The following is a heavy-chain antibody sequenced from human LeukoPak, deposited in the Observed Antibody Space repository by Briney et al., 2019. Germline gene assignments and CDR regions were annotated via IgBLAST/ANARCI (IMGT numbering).Heavy chain of an antibody. CDR3: AKYSNLYYYYYYYMDV. CDR1: GFTFSSYA. J-gene: IGHJ6*03. D-gene: IGHD4-11*01. CDR2: ISGSGGNT. V-gene: IGHV3-23*01. Sequence: GGSLRVSCAASGFTFSSYAMSWVRQAPGKGLEWVSAISGSGGNTYYADSVKGRFTISRDNSKNTLYLQMNSLRAEDTAVYYCAKYSNLYYYYYYYMDVWGKGTTVTVSS.